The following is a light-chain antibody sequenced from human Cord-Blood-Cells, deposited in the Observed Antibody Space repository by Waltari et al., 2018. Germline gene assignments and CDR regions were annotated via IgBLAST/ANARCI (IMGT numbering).Light chain of an antibody. CDR3: CSYAGSYNYV. CDR2: DVS. J-gene: IGLJ1*01. V-gene: IGLV2-11*01. Sequence: QSALTQPRSVSGSPGQSVTISCTGTSSDVGGYNYVSWYQQHPGKAPKLLIYDVSKRPSWVPDRFSGSKSGNTASLTSSGLQAEDEADYYCCSYAGSYNYVFGTGTKVTVL. CDR1: SSDVGGYNY.